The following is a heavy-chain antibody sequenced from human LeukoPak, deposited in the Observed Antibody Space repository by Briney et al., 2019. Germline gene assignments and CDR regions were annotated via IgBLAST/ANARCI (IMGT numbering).Heavy chain of an antibody. CDR2: FDPEDGET. V-gene: IGHV1-24*01. J-gene: IGHJ4*02. D-gene: IGHD2-2*01. CDR1: GYTLTELS. Sequence: ASVKVSCKVSGYTLTELSMHWVRQAPGKGLEWMGGFDPEDGETIYAQKFQGRVTMTEDTSTDTAYMELSSLRSEDTAVYYCASVAKYCSSTSCYLLDLGYWGQGTLVTVSS. CDR3: ASVAKYCSSTSCYLLDLGY.